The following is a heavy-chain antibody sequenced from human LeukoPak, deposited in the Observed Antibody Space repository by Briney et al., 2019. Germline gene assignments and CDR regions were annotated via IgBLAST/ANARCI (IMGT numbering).Heavy chain of an antibody. CDR3: ARGIRGDAFDI. CDR2: INTNTGNP. CDR1: GYTFTSYG. D-gene: IGHD3-10*01. V-gene: IGHV7-4-1*02. Sequence: ASVKVSCKASGYTFTSYGISWVRQAPGQGLEWMGWINTNTGNPTYAQGFTGRFVFSLDTSVSTAYLQISNLKAEDTAVYYCARGIRGDAFDIWGQGTMVTVSS. J-gene: IGHJ3*02.